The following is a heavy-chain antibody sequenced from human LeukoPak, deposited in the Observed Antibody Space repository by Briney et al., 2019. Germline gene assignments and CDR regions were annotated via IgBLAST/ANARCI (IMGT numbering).Heavy chain of an antibody. CDR2: ISYDGSNK. Sequence: GGSLRLSCAASGFTFSSYAMHWVRQAPGKGLEWVAVISYDGSNKYYADSVRGRFTISRDNSKNTLYLQMNSLRAEDTAVYYCAKDRMRGIADYWGQGTLVTVSS. J-gene: IGHJ4*02. D-gene: IGHD6-13*01. CDR3: AKDRMRGIADY. CDR1: GFTFSSYA. V-gene: IGHV3-30-3*01.